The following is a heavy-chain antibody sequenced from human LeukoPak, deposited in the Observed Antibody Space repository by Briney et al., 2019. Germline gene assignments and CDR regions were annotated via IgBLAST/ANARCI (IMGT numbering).Heavy chain of an antibody. Sequence: SQTLSLTCTVSGGSISSGGYYWSWIRQHPGKGLEWIGYIYYSGSTYYNPSLKSRITMSVDTSKNQFSLKLTSVTAADTAVYFCARDSAAAPYYFDYWGQGTLVTVSS. CDR1: GGSISSGGYY. D-gene: IGHD2-2*01. CDR3: ARDSAAAPYYFDY. CDR2: IYYSGST. J-gene: IGHJ4*02. V-gene: IGHV4-31*03.